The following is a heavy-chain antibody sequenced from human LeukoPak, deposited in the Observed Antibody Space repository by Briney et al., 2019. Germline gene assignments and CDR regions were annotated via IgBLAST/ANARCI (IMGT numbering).Heavy chain of an antibody. V-gene: IGHV1-46*01. D-gene: IGHD3-16*01. Sequence: ASVKVSCKASGYTFTGYYMHWVRQAPGQGLEWMGIINPSGGSTSYAQKFQGRVTMTRDMSTSTVYMELSSLRSEDTAVYYCARDYASSDGDYWGQGTLVTVSS. J-gene: IGHJ4*02. CDR1: GYTFTGYY. CDR2: INPSGGST. CDR3: ARDYASSDGDY.